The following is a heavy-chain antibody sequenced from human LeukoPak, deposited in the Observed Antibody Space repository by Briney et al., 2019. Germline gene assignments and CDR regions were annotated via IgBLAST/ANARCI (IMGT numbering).Heavy chain of an antibody. J-gene: IGHJ5*02. Sequence: GESLKISCKASGYSFTTYWIGWVGQMPGKGLEWMGIIYPGDSDTRYSTSFQGQVTISADKSISTAYLQWSSLKASDSAMYCCARHGAGYSEYGWFGPWGQGTLVTVSP. V-gene: IGHV5-51*01. CDR3: ARHGAGYSEYGWFGP. CDR2: IYPGDSDT. D-gene: IGHD5-12*01. CDR1: GYSFTTYW.